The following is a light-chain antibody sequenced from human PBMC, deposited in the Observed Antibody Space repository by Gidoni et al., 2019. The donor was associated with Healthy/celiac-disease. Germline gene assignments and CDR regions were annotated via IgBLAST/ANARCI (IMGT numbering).Light chain of an antibody. V-gene: IGLV2-8*01. CDR2: EVS. CDR3: SSYAVSLV. Sequence: QSALTQPPSASGSPGQSVTISCTGTSSDVGGYNYVSLYQQRPGKAPNLMIYEVSKRPSGVPDRFSGSKSGNTASLTVSGLQAEDEADYYCSSYAVSLVFGGGTKLTVL. CDR1: SSDVGGYNY. J-gene: IGLJ2*01.